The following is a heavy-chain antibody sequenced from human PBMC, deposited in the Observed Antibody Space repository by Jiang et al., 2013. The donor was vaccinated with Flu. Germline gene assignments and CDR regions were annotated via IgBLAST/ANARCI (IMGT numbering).Heavy chain of an antibody. D-gene: IGHD1-26*01. CDR3: ARANRGNYYNYYYGMDV. Sequence: DSGGSISNFHWSWIRQPPGKRLEWIGYIYYSGSTDYNASLKNRVTISLDTSKNQFSLKLRSVIAADTAVYYCARANRGNYYNYYYGMDVWGQGTTVTVSS. CDR1: GGSISNFH. CDR2: IYYSGST. J-gene: IGHJ6*02. V-gene: IGHV4-59*01.